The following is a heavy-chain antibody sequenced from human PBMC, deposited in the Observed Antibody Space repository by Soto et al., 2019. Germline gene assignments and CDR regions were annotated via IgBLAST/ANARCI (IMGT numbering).Heavy chain of an antibody. CDR1: GFTVSSNY. CDR3: ARWAWFGDGNWFDP. V-gene: IGHV3-66*01. Sequence: GGSLRLSCAASGFTVSSNYMSWVRQAPGKGLEWVSVIYSGGSTYYADSVKGRFTISRDNSKNTLYLQMNSLRAEDTAVYYCARWAWFGDGNWFDPWGQGTLVTVSS. J-gene: IGHJ5*02. D-gene: IGHD3-10*01. CDR2: IYSGGST.